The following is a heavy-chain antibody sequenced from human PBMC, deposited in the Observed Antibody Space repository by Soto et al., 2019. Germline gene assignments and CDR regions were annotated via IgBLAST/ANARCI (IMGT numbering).Heavy chain of an antibody. CDR2: IIPIFGTA. J-gene: IGHJ4*02. CDR3: ARAGAGYCSSTSCPYFDY. Sequence: SVKVSCKASGGTFSSYAISWVRQAPGQGLEWMGGIIPIFGTANYAQKFQGRVTITADESTSTAYMELSSLRSEDTAVYYCARAGAGYCSSTSCPYFDYWGQGTMVAVYS. V-gene: IGHV1-69*13. CDR1: GGTFSSYA. D-gene: IGHD2-2*01.